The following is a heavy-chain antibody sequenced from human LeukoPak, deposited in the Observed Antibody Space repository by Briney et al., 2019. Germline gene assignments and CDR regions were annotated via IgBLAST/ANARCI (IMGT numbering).Heavy chain of an antibody. CDR2: ISAYNVNT. D-gene: IGHD4-17*01. J-gene: IGHJ4*02. CDR1: GYTFTSYG. Sequence: ASVKVSCKASGYTFTSYGISWVRQAPGQGLEWMGWISAYNVNTNYAQKLQGRVTMTTDTSTSTAYMELRSLRSDYTAVYYCARYRYGDYLDYWGQGTLVTVSS. V-gene: IGHV1-18*01. CDR3: ARYRYGDYLDY.